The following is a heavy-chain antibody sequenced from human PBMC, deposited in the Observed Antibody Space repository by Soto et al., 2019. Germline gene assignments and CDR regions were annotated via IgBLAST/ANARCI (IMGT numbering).Heavy chain of an antibody. CDR1: GFTVSSNY. CDR2: IYSGGST. V-gene: IGHV3-66*01. D-gene: IGHD2-2*01. Sequence: GGSLRLSCAASGFTVSSNYMSWVRQAPGKGLEWVSVIYSGGSTYYADSVKGRFTISRDNSKNTLYPQMNSLRAEDTAVYYWAREPVVPPAMGFDYWGQGTLVTVSS. J-gene: IGHJ4*02. CDR3: AREPVVPPAMGFDY.